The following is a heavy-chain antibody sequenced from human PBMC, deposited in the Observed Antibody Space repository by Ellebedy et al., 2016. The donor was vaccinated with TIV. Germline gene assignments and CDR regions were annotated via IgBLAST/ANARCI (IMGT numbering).Heavy chain of an antibody. CDR2: INHSGST. J-gene: IGHJ4*02. D-gene: IGHD5-18*01. V-gene: IGHV4-34*01. CDR1: GGSFSGYY. CDR3: ARRGSGYSFAYYY. Sequence: SETLSLXXAVYGGSFSGYYWSWIRQPPGKGLEWIGEINHSGSTNYNPSLKSRVTISVDTSKNQFSLKLSSVTAADTSVYYCARRGSGYSFAYYYWGQGTLVTVSS.